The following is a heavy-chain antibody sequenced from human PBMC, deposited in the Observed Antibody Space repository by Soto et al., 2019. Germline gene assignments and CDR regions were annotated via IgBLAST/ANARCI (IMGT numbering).Heavy chain of an antibody. CDR2: IYSGTNT. J-gene: IGHJ6*02. Sequence: EVQLVESGGALVQPGGSLRLSCEVSGFSVTRNYMSWVRQRPGKGLEWVSVIYSGTNTYYGDSVKGRFTICRDDSKNTLYLQMHALRVEGSAVYFCARGVGGGYGARMYYFGMEVWGHGTTVTVS. D-gene: IGHD1-1*01. CDR3: ARGVGGGYGARMYYFGMEV. V-gene: IGHV3-66*01. CDR1: GFSVTRNY.